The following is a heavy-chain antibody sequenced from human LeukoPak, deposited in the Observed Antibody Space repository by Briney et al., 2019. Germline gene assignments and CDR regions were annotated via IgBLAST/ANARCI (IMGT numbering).Heavy chain of an antibody. Sequence: GGSLRLSCAASGFTFSNYAMRWVRQAPGKGLEWVSGISGSGDSTYYADSVKGRFTISRDNSKNTLYLQMNSLRAEDTALYYCAKDMAAYYYASGNIDYWGQGTLVTVSS. CDR1: GFTFSNYA. V-gene: IGHV3-23*01. J-gene: IGHJ4*02. D-gene: IGHD3-10*01. CDR3: AKDMAAYYYASGNIDY. CDR2: ISGSGDST.